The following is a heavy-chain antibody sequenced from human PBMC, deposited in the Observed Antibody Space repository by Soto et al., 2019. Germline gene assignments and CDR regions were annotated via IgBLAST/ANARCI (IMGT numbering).Heavy chain of an antibody. V-gene: IGHV3-23*01. D-gene: IGHD3-22*01. CDR2: ISGSGGST. CDR1: GFTFSSYA. Sequence: EVQLLESGGGLVQPGGSLRLSCAASGFTFSSYAMSWVRQAPGKGLEWVSAISGSGGSTYYADSVKGRFTISRDNSKNTLYLQMNSLRAEDMAVYYCAKGPNYYDSSGYYLDYWGQGTLVTVSS. CDR3: AKGPNYYDSSGYYLDY. J-gene: IGHJ4*02.